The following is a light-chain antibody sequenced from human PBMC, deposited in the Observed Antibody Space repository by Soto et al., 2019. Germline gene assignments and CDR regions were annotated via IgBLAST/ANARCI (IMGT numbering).Light chain of an antibody. CDR1: QTVRDN. Sequence: EVVMTQSPATLSVSPGERATLSCRASQTVRDNLGWCQQKPGQPPRLLIYGATTRATGIPARFSGSGSGTEFTLTISSLQSEDFAVYYCQQYNNWPLTFGGGTKVDIK. J-gene: IGKJ4*01. CDR3: QQYNNWPLT. CDR2: GAT. V-gene: IGKV3D-15*01.